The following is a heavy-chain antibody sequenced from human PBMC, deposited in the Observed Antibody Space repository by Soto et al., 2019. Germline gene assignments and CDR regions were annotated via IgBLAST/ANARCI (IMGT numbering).Heavy chain of an antibody. CDR1: GGSFSGYY. J-gene: IGHJ4*02. Sequence: SETLSLTCAVYGGSFSGYYWSWIRQPPGKGLEWIGEINHSGSTNYNPSLKSRVTISVDTSKNQFSLKLSSVTAADTAVYYCARGGLGYCSSTSCFNFDYWGQGTLVTVSS. CDR3: ARGGLGYCSSTSCFNFDY. V-gene: IGHV4-34*01. D-gene: IGHD2-2*01. CDR2: INHSGST.